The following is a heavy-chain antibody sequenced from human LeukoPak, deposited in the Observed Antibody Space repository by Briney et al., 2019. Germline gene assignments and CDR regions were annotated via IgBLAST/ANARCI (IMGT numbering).Heavy chain of an antibody. CDR3: ARSDYCGGDCYSSLSNY. Sequence: GGSLRLSCAASGFTFRSYEMNWVRQAPGKGLEWVSSISSSSSHIYYADSVKGRFTISRDNAKNSLYLKMNSLRAEDKAVSFCARSDYCGGDCYSSLSNYWGQGTLVTVSS. J-gene: IGHJ4*02. V-gene: IGHV3-21*01. CDR1: GFTFRSYE. CDR2: ISSSSSHI. D-gene: IGHD2-21*02.